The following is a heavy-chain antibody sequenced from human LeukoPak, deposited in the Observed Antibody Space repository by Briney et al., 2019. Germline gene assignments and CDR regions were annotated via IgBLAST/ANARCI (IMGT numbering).Heavy chain of an antibody. D-gene: IGHD4-11*01. V-gene: IGHV1-24*01. CDR2: FDPEDGET. Sequence: ASVKVSCKVSGYTLTELSMHWVRQSPGKGLEWMGGFDPEDGETIYAQKFQGRVTMTEDTSTDTAYMELSSLRSEDTAVYYCATGLPRPVHAFDIWGQGTMVTVSS. CDR3: ATGLPRPVHAFDI. CDR1: GYTLTELS. J-gene: IGHJ3*02.